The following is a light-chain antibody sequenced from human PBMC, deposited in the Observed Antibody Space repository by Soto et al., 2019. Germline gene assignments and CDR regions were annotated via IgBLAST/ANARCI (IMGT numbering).Light chain of an antibody. Sequence: QSALTQPASVSGSPGQSITISCTGTSSDVGSYNLVSWYQQHPGKAPKLMIYEGSKRPSGVSNRFSGSKSGNTASLTISGLQAEDEVDYYCCSYAGSSTLYVLGTGTNFTVL. CDR2: EGS. V-gene: IGLV2-23*01. CDR3: CSYAGSSTLYV. J-gene: IGLJ1*01. CDR1: SSDVGSYNL.